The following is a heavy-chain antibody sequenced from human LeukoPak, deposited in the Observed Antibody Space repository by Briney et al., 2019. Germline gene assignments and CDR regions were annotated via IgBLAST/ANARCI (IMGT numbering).Heavy chain of an antibody. CDR2: IIPIFGTA. CDR3: ARARRGLLWFGDLYT. D-gene: IGHD3-10*01. CDR1: GYTFTGYY. Sequence: SVKVSCKASGYTFTGYYMHWVRQAPGQGLEWMGGIIPIFGTANYAQKFQGRVTITADESTSTAYMELSSLRSEDTAVYYCARARRGLLWFGDLYTWGQGTLVTVSS. J-gene: IGHJ4*02. V-gene: IGHV1-69*13.